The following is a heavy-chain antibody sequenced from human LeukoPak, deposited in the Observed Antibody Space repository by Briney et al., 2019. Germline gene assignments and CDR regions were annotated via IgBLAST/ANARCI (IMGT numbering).Heavy chain of an antibody. CDR1: GGSISSYY. CDR2: IYYSGST. J-gene: IGHJ4*02. D-gene: IGHD6-19*01. V-gene: IGHV4-59*01. Sequence: PSETLSLTCTVSGGSISSYYWSWLRQPPGKGLEWIGYIYYSGSTNYNPSLKSRVTISVDTSKNQFSLKLSSVTAADTAVYYCARAKTPLEQWLDYWGQGTLVTVSS. CDR3: ARAKTPLEQWLDY.